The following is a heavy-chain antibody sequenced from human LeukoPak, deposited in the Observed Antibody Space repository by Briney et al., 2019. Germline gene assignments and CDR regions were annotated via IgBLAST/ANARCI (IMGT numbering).Heavy chain of an antibody. CDR1: GFTFSDYY. Sequence: PGGSLRLSYAASGFTFSDYYMRWIRQAPGEGLGWVSYISSSGSTIYHADSVKGRFTISRDNAKNSLYLQMNSLRAEDTAVYYCARDQGIADYGMDVWGQGTTVTVSS. CDR3: ARDQGIADYGMDV. J-gene: IGHJ6*02. V-gene: IGHV3-11*01. CDR2: ISSSGSTI. D-gene: IGHD6-13*01.